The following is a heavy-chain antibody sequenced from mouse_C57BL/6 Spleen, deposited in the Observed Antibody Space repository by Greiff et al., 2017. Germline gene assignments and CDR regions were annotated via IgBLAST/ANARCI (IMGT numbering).Heavy chain of an antibody. D-gene: IGHD2-1*01. J-gene: IGHJ4*01. CDR3: ARWRIYGNYAMDY. Sequence: QVQLQQPGAELVKPGASVKMSCKASGYTFTSYWITWVKQRPGQGLEWIGDIYPGSGSTNYNEKFKSKATLTVDTSSSTAYMQLSSLTSEDSAVYYCARWRIYGNYAMDYWGQGTSGTVSS. CDR1: GYTFTSYW. V-gene: IGHV1-55*01. CDR2: IYPGSGST.